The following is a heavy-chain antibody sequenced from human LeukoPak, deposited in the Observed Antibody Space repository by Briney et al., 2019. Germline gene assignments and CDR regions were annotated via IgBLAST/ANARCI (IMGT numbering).Heavy chain of an antibody. CDR2: IKTKADNYAT. J-gene: IGHJ6*04. D-gene: IGHD6-25*01. CDR3: THPAYYYNVDV. V-gene: IGHV3-73*01. Sequence: GGSLELSCSASGLTFSVSAIHWVRQASGKGLEWVGRIKTKADNYATAYAASVKGRFTISRDDSTNTAYLQMNSLKTEDTAVYYCTHPAYYYNVDVWGKGTTVTVSS. CDR1: GLTFSVSA.